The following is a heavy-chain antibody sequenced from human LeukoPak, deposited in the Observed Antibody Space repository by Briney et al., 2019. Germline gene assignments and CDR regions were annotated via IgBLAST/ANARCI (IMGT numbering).Heavy chain of an antibody. CDR3: VRPDDNSFDF. CDR2: INHSGST. V-gene: IGHV4-4*02. Sequence: SGTLSLTCAVSGGSISSSNWWSWVRQPPGKGLEWIGEINHSGSTNYNPSLKSRVTISVDTSKNQFSLKLSSVTAADTAVYYCVRPDDNSFDFWGQGTMVTVSS. J-gene: IGHJ3*01. CDR1: GGSISSSNW. D-gene: IGHD3-9*01.